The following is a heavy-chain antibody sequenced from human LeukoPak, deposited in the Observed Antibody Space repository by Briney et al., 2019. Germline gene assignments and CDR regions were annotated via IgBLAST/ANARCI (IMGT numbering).Heavy chain of an antibody. CDR3: ARDGGADYSNYYYYYMDV. Sequence: GGSLRLSCAASGFTFSSYAMNWVRQAPGKGLEYVSSISSNGGSTYNEKYVKGIFTIYRDNSKNTLYLQMGSLRAEDMAVYYWARDGGADYSNYYYYYMDVWGKGTTVTVSS. J-gene: IGHJ6*03. D-gene: IGHD4-11*01. CDR1: GFTFSSYA. V-gene: IGHV3-64*01. CDR2: ISSNGGST.